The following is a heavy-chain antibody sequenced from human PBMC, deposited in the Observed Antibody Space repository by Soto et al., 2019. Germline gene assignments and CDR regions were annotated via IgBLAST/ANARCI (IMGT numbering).Heavy chain of an antibody. CDR2: ISSSGSTI. CDR3: ASPVTGTTGNDY. D-gene: IGHD1-7*01. J-gene: IGHJ4*02. Sequence: GGSLRLCXAASGFTFSDYYMSWIRQAPGKGLEWVSYISSSGSTIYYADSVKGRFTISRDNAKNSLYLQMNSLRAEDTAVYYCASPVTGTTGNDYWGQGTLVTVSS. V-gene: IGHV3-11*01. CDR1: GFTFSDYY.